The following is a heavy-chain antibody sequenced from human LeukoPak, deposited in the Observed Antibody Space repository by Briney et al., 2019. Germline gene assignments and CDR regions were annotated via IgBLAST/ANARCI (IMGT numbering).Heavy chain of an antibody. V-gene: IGHV3-9*01. CDR2: ISWNSDKI. J-gene: IGHJ4*02. CDR1: GLTFDDYA. D-gene: IGHD6-19*01. Sequence: SLRLSCVASGLTFDDYAVNWVRQAPGKGLEWVASISWNSDKIDYADSVKGRFTISRDTAKNSLYLQMNSLRAEDTALYYCAKDHLAVAGTAMRFEYWGQGTLVTVSS. CDR3: AKDHLAVAGTAMRFEY.